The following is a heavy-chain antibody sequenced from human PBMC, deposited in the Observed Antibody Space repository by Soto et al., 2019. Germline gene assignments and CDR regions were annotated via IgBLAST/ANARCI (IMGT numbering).Heavy chain of an antibody. CDR1: GFIFNEYG. Sequence: GGSLRLSCTASGFIFNEYGMHWVRQAPGKGLEWVAVIWYDGSNKYYADSVKGRFTISRDNSKNTMSLQMNSLRAEDTAVYYCARWGCSGSNCSFNQHRYAFWGHGTLVTVSS. V-gene: IGHV3-33*03. D-gene: IGHD2-15*01. CDR3: ARWGCSGSNCSFNQHRYAF. J-gene: IGHJ4*01. CDR2: IWYDGSNK.